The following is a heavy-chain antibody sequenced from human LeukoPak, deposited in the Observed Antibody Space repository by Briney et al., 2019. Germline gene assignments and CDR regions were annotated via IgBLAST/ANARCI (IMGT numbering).Heavy chain of an antibody. J-gene: IGHJ5*02. CDR1: GGSFSGYY. V-gene: IGHV4-34*01. CDR3: ASRTVGVGATVRRAWWFDP. CDR2: INHSGST. D-gene: IGHD1-26*01. Sequence: PSETLSLTCAVYGGSFSGYYWSWIRQPPGKGLEWIGEINHSGSTNYNPSPKSRVTISVDTSKNQFSLKLSSVTAADTAVYYCASRTVGVGATVRRAWWFDPWGQGTLVTVSS.